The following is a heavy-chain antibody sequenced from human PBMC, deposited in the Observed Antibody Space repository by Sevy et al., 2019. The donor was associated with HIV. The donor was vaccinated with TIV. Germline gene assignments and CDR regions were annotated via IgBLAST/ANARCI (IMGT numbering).Heavy chain of an antibody. CDR1: GFTFTTYW. J-gene: IGHJ4*02. V-gene: IGHV3-74*01. CDR3: ARGLVGIAAAGNDY. CDR2: INSDGSST. D-gene: IGHD6-13*01. Sequence: GGSLRLSCAASGFTFTTYWMHCVRQAPGKGLVWVSRINSDGSSTNYADSVKGRFTISRDNAKNTLYLQMNSLRAEDTAVYYCARGLVGIAAAGNDYWGQGTLVTVSS.